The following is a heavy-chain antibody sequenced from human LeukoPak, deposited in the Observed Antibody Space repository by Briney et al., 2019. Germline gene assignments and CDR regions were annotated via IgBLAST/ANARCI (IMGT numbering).Heavy chain of an antibody. J-gene: IGHJ4*02. CDR3: AYSSGYYVGMFDF. CDR1: GYGFPSYW. Sequence: GESLKISCKSSGYGFPSYWIGWVRQMPGKGLEWMGIIYPGDSDTRYSPSFQGQVTISVDKSISTAYLQWSSLKASDTAMYYCAYSSGYYVGMFDFWGRGTLVSVSS. D-gene: IGHD6-19*01. V-gene: IGHV5-51*01. CDR2: IYPGDSDT.